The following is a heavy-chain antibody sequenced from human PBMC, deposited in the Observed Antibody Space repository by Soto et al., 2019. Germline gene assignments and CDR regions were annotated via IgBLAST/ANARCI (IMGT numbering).Heavy chain of an antibody. CDR3: ARVGAFDAWPDP. CDR1: GGSISSYY. V-gene: IGHV4-59*01. J-gene: IGHJ5*02. D-gene: IGHD2-2*01. Sequence: SETLSLTCTVSGGSISSYYWSWIRQPPGKGLEWIGYIYYSGSTNYNPSLKSRVTISVDTSKNQFSLKLSSVTAADTAVYYCARVGAFDAWPDPWGQGTLVTVSS. CDR2: IYYSGST.